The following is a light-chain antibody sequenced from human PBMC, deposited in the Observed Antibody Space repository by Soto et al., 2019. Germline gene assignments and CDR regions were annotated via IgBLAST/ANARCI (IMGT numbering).Light chain of an antibody. CDR2: GAS. CDR3: QQYNNWPIT. V-gene: IGKV3-15*01. CDR1: QNILSN. Sequence: EIVITQSPATLSVCPGERATLSCRASQNILSNLAWYQQKPGQAPSLLIYGASTRATGIPARFSGSGSGTEFTITISSLQSEDFEIYYCQQYNNWPITFGPGTRLEIK. J-gene: IGKJ5*01.